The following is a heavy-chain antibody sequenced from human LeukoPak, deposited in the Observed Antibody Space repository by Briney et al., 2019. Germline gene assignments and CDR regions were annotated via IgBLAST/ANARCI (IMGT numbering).Heavy chain of an antibody. Sequence: PGGSLRLSCAASGFTFSSYAMSWVRQAPGKGLEWVSAISGGSTYYADSVKGRFTISRDNSKNTLYLQMNSLRAEDTAVYYCAKDAPGFRAFDIWGQGTMVTVS. V-gene: IGHV3-23*01. CDR1: GFTFSSYA. CDR2: ISGGST. J-gene: IGHJ3*02. CDR3: AKDAPGFRAFDI.